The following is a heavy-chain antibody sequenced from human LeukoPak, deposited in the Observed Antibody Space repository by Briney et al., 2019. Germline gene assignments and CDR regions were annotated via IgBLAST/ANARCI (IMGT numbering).Heavy chain of an antibody. D-gene: IGHD6-19*01. V-gene: IGHV4-4*07. Sequence: SETLSLTCTVSGVSINDYYWTWIRQPAGKGLEWIGQIYPSESPKYNPSLESRVTMSVDTSQKQFSLQLTFVTVADTGVYYCARRASSTGWSFDSWGQGTLVTVSS. J-gene: IGHJ4*02. CDR1: GVSINDYY. CDR2: IYPSESP. CDR3: ARRASSTGWSFDS.